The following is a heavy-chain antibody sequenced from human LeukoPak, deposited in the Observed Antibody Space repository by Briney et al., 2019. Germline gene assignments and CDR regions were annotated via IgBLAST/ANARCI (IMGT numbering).Heavy chain of an antibody. V-gene: IGHV1-8*01. CDR1: GYTFTSHD. CDR3: ARGGDALRDGYSP. Sequence: ASVKVSCKASGYTFTSHDINWVRQATGQGLERMGWMNPSSGDTGYSQKFQGRVTMTRDTSISTAYMELSSLRSEGTAVYYCARGGDALRDGYSPWGQGTLVTVSS. CDR2: MNPSSGDT. J-gene: IGHJ5*02. D-gene: IGHD5-24*01.